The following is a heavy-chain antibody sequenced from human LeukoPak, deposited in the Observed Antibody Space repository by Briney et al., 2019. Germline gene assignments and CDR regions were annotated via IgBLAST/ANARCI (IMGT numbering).Heavy chain of an antibody. Sequence: GGSLRLSCAASGFTFRSYSMNWVRQPPGKGLEWVSSISSSSTYIYYADSLKGRFTISRDNAKNSLYLQVNSLRAEDTAMYYCAKDLFPIVVVTPFDYWGQGTLVTVSS. CDR1: GFTFRSYS. CDR3: AKDLFPIVVVTPFDY. D-gene: IGHD3-22*01. V-gene: IGHV3-21*06. J-gene: IGHJ4*02. CDR2: ISSSSTYI.